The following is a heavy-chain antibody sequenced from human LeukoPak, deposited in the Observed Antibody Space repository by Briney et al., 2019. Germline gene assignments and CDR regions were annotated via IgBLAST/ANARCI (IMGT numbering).Heavy chain of an antibody. CDR2: IHSSGRT. CDR3: ARGISAISGENFDY. CDR1: GGSINSYY. D-gene: IGHD3-3*02. J-gene: IGHJ4*02. Sequence: PSETLSLTCSVSGGSINSYYWNWIRQPPGKGLEWIGYIHSSGRTKYNPSLQSRVTISIDTSKNQFSLNLNSVTAADTAVYYCARGISAISGENFDYWGQGTLVTVSS. V-gene: IGHV4-59*01.